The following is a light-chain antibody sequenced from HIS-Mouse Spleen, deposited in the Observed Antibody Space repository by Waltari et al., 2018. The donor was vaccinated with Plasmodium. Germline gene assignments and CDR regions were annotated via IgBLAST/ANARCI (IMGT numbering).Light chain of an antibody. CDR3: QKYISAPHT. J-gene: IGKJ2*01. CDR2: AAS. Sequence: IQMTQSPPSLSVSVGDRVTIPCRASQGISNYLAWYQQKPGKVPKLLIYAASTLQSGVPSWFSGGGSGADFTLTISSLQPEDVGTYDCQKYISAPHTFSQGTKLAIK. V-gene: IGKV1-27*01. CDR1: QGISNY.